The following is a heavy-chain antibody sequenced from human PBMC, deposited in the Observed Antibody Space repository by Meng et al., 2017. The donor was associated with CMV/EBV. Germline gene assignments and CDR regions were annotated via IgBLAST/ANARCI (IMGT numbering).Heavy chain of an antibody. J-gene: IGHJ4*02. CDR1: GFTFSSYG. Sequence: GGSLRLSCAASGFTFSSYGMHWFRQAPRKGLEWVAFIRYDGSNKYYADSVKGRFTISRDNSKKTLYLQMNSLRAEDTAVYYCANQYSSSWGGGYFDYWGQGTLVTVSS. V-gene: IGHV3-30*02. D-gene: IGHD6-13*01. CDR2: IRYDGSNK. CDR3: ANQYSSSWGGGYFDY.